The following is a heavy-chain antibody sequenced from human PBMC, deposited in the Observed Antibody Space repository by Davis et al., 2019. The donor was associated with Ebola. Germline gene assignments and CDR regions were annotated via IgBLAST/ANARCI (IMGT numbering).Heavy chain of an antibody. J-gene: IGHJ4*02. V-gene: IGHV4-59*01. D-gene: IGHD5-12*01. Sequence: MPSETLSLTCTVSGGSISNYYWSWIRQPPGKGLEWIGYIYYSGTTKYNPSLESRVTISVDTSKNQFSLKLSSVTAADTAVYYCARGWLHYPYYFDYWGQGTLVTVSS. CDR1: GGSISNYY. CDR2: IYYSGTT. CDR3: ARGWLHYPYYFDY.